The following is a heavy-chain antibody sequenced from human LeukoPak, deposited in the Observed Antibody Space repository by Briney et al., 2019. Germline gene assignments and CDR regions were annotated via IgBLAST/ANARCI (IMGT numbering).Heavy chain of an antibody. D-gene: IGHD6-13*01. V-gene: IGHV4-31*03. Sequence: PSETLSLTCTVSGGSISSGGYYWRWIRQHPGKGLEWSGYIYDSANTDYNPSLKSRITISVDTSKNQFSLKLSSVTAADTAVYYCASRPNGRSSWYFRFDPWGQGTLVTVSS. CDR3: ASRPNGRSSWYFRFDP. CDR1: GGSISSGGYY. CDR2: IYDSANT. J-gene: IGHJ5*02.